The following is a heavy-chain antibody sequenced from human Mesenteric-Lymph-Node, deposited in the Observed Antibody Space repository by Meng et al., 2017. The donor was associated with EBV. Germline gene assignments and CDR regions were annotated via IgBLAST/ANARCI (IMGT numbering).Heavy chain of an antibody. CDR2: IYYSGST. D-gene: IGHD2-15*01. J-gene: IGHJ5*02. CDR3: ARGEDSNWFDP. V-gene: IGHV4-30-4*01. Sequence: APGLVNPSPTLSLTCAVSGGSISSGGYYWSWTRQPPGKGLEWIGYIYYSGSTYYNPSLKSRVTISVDTSKNQFSLKLSSVTAADTAVYYCARGEDSNWFDPWGQGTLVTVSS. CDR1: GGSISSGGYY.